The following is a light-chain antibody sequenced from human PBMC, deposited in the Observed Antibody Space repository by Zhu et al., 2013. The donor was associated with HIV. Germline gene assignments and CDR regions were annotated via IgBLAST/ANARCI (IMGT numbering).Light chain of an antibody. Sequence: EIVLTQSPGTLSLSLGERATLSCRASQSVSNSLAWYQQKPGQAPRLLISGTSSRATGIPDRFSGSGSGTDFTLSISRLDPEDFAVYYCQQYDSSSLTFGGGTTVEI. CDR3: QQYDSSSLT. CDR2: GTS. J-gene: IGKJ4*01. V-gene: IGKV3-20*01. CDR1: QSVSNS.